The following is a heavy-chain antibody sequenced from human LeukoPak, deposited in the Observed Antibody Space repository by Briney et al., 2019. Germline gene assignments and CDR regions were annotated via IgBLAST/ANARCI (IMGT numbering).Heavy chain of an antibody. Sequence: GGSLRLSCAASGFTFSSYSMNWVRQAPGKGLEWVSSISSSSSYIYYADSVKGRFTISRDNAKNSLYLQMNSLSADDTAVYYCARDKGRITMIVVVTRAVAFDIWGQGTMVTVSS. CDR1: GFTFSSYS. J-gene: IGHJ3*02. CDR3: ARDKGRITMIVVVTRAVAFDI. D-gene: IGHD3-22*01. CDR2: ISSSSSYI. V-gene: IGHV3-21*01.